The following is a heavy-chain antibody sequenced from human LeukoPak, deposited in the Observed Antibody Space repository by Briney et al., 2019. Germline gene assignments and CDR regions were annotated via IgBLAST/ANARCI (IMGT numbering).Heavy chain of an antibody. D-gene: IGHD5-18*01. CDR2: IRGSGGNT. Sequence: PGGSLRLSCAASGFTFNTEVMSWVRQAPGKGLEGVSAIRGSGGNTYYVDSVKGRFTISRDNYKNMLYLQMNSLRAEDTALYYCAKVSGRIQIWPQPFGDGMDVWGQGATVTVSS. V-gene: IGHV3-23*01. CDR1: GFTFNTEV. CDR3: AKVSGRIQIWPQPFGDGMDV. J-gene: IGHJ6*02.